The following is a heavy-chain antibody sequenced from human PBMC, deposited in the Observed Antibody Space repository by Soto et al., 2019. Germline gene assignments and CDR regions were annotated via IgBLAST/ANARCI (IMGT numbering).Heavy chain of an antibody. V-gene: IGHV4-34*01. Sequence: QVQLQQWGAGLLKPSETLSLTCAVYGGSFSGYYWSWIRQPPGKGLEWIGEINHSGSTNYNPSLKSRVTISVDTSKNQFSLKLSSVTAADTAVYSCARIGGYCSSTSCHEPYYFDYWGQGTLVTVSS. D-gene: IGHD2-2*03. CDR2: INHSGST. CDR3: ARIGGYCSSTSCHEPYYFDY. J-gene: IGHJ4*02. CDR1: GGSFSGYY.